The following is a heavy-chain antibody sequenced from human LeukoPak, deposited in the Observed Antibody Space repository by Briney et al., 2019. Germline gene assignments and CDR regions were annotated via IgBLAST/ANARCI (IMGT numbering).Heavy chain of an antibody. V-gene: IGHV4-34*01. Sequence: PSETLSLTCAVYGVSFSGYYWSWLRQPPGKGLEWFGEINHSGSTNYNPSLKSRVTISVDTSKNQFSLKLSSVTAADTAVYYCARAIGSSWYSRGLDYWGQGTLVTVSS. J-gene: IGHJ4*02. CDR2: INHSGST. CDR3: ARAIGSSWYSRGLDY. D-gene: IGHD6-13*01. CDR1: GVSFSGYY.